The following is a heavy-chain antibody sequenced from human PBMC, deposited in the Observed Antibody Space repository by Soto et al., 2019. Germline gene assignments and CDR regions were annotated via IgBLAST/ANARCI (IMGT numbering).Heavy chain of an antibody. V-gene: IGHV1-18*01. CDR3: ARDFSPRDYDSSGYYYADDY. CDR1: GYTFTSYG. D-gene: IGHD3-22*01. CDR2: ISAYNGNT. Sequence: ASVKVSFKASGYTFTSYGISWVRQAPGQGLEWMGWISAYNGNTNYAQKLQGRVTMTTDTSTSTAYMELRSLRSDDTAVYYCARDFSPRDYDSSGYYYADDYWGQGTLVTVS. J-gene: IGHJ4*02.